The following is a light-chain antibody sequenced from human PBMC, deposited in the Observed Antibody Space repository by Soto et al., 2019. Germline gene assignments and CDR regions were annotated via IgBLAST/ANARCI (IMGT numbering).Light chain of an antibody. J-gene: IGKJ1*01. CDR1: QSLTSN. CDR2: GGS. CDR3: QQYDKWPRT. Sequence: VVMTQSPATLSVSPGDGVTLSCRASQSLTSNLAWYQHKVGQAPRLLIYGGSVRATGVPARFSGRGSGAEFSLTIGSLQSEDFAVYYCQQYDKWPRTFGQGTKLEVK. V-gene: IGKV3-15*01.